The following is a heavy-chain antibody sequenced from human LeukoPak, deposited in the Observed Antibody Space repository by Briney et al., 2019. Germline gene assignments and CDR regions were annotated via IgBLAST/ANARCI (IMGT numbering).Heavy chain of an antibody. CDR3: ARDRSKRGPYNWFDP. J-gene: IGHJ5*02. V-gene: IGHV4-39*07. CDR2: IHYCGST. CDR1: GGSLSSSSYY. D-gene: IGHD3-10*01. Sequence: SETLSLTCTVSGGSLSSSSYYWGWIRQPPGKGPEGIGRIHYCGSTYYNPSLKSRVTISVDTSKNQFSLKLSSVTAADTAVYYCARDRSKRGPYNWFDPWGQGTLVTVSS.